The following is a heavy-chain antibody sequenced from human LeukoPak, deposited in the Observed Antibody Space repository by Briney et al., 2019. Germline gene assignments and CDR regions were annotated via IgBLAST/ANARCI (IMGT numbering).Heavy chain of an antibody. CDR2: INPDSGST. CDR1: GYTFTSYA. CDR3: ARIRRGSTSAAFDP. V-gene: IGHV1-2*06. J-gene: IGHJ5*02. Sequence: ASVKVSCKASGYTFTSYAMHWVRQAPGQGLEWMGRINPDSGSTNYAQKFQGRVTMTRDTSISTAYMELSRLRSDDTAVYYCARIRRGSTSAAFDPWGQGTLVTVSS. D-gene: IGHD2-2*01.